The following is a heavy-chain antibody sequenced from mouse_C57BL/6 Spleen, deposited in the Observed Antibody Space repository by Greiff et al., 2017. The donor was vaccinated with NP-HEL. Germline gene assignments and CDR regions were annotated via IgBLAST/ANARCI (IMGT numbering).Heavy chain of an antibody. CDR3: TRDGYLYYYAMDY. CDR2: ISSGGDYI. V-gene: IGHV5-9-1*02. Sequence: EVKLVESGEGLVKPGGSLKLSCAASGFTFSSYAMSWVRQTPEKRLEWVAYISSGGDYIYYADTVKGRFTISRDNARNTLYLQMSSLKSEDTAIYYCTRDGYLYYYAMDYWGQGTSVTVSS. J-gene: IGHJ4*01. D-gene: IGHD2-3*01. CDR1: GFTFSSYA.